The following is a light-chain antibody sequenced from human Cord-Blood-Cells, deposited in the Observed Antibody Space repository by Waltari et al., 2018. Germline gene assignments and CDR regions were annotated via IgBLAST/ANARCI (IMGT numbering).Light chain of an antibody. J-gene: IGKJ5*01. CDR3: QQRSNWPPSIT. CDR2: DAY. V-gene: IGKV3-11*01. CDR1: QSVSRY. Sequence: EIVLTQSPATLSLSPGERATLSCRASQSVSRYLAWYQKKPGQAPRLLIYDAYNRATVIPARFSGSGSGTDFTLTISSLEPEDFAVYYCQQRSNWPPSITFGQGTRLEIK.